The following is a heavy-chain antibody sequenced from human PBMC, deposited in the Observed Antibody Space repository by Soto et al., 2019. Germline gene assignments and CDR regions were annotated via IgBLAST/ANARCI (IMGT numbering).Heavy chain of an antibody. J-gene: IGHJ4*02. CDR3: ARHGPLTNNWNQLNW. V-gene: IGHV4-39*01. CDR2: IYYNGNT. Sequence: QLQLQESGPGLVEPSETLSLTCTVSGGSISSSPYYWAWIRQPPGKGLQWIGNIYYNGNTFYNPSLQSRVAISIDTSKNQFSLRLSSVTASDTAVYYCARHGPLTNNWNQLNWWGQGTLVTVSS. D-gene: IGHD1-1*01. CDR1: GGSISSSPYY.